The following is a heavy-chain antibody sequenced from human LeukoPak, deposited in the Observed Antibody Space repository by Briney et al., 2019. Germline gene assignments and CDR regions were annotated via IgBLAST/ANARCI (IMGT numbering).Heavy chain of an antibody. J-gene: IGHJ5*02. CDR2: IIPILGIA. CDR1: GGTFSSYA. V-gene: IGHV1-69*04. CDR3: AREHYSGSGSYYGNWFDP. Sequence: ASVKVSCKASGGTFSSYAISWVRQAPGQGLEWMGRIIPILGIANYAQKFQGRVTITADKSTSTAYMELSSLRSEDTAVYYCAREHYSGSGSYYGNWFDPWGQGTLVTVSS. D-gene: IGHD3-10*01.